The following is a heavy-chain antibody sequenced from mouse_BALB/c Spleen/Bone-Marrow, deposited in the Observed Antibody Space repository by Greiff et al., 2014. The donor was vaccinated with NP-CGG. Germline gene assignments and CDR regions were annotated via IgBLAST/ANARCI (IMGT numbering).Heavy chain of an antibody. CDR1: GFSLTNYG. CDR3: ARHRYYAMDY. V-gene: IGHV2-6-1*01. Sequence: VQLQQSGPGLVAPSQSLSITCTISGFSLTNYGVHWVRQPPGKGLEWLVMIWSDGSTTYNSALKSRLSISKDSSKSQVFLKMNSLQTDDTAMYYCARHRYYAMDYWGQGTSVTVSS. CDR2: IWSDGST. J-gene: IGHJ4*01.